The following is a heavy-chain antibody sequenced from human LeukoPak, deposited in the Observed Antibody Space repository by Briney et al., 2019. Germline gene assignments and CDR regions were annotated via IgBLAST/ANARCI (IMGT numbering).Heavy chain of an antibody. D-gene: IGHD2-15*01. Sequence: ASVKVSCKASGYTFSSYGISWVRQAPGQGLEWVGWSGAYNGNTNYAQNLQGRVTMTRDTSTSTVYMGLSSLRSEDTAVYYCARDPPYCSGGSCYPTNNFDYWGQGTLVTVSS. CDR2: SGAYNGNT. V-gene: IGHV1-18*01. J-gene: IGHJ4*02. CDR1: GYTFSSYG. CDR3: ARDPPYCSGGSCYPTNNFDY.